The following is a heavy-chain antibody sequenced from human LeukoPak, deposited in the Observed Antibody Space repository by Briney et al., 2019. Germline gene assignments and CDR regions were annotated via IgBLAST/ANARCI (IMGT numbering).Heavy chain of an antibody. CDR3: ARDQDDYGDYWYFDL. V-gene: IGHV3-66*01. CDR2: IYSGGAT. D-gene: IGHD4-17*01. CDR1: GFTVNRTY. J-gene: IGHJ2*01. Sequence: GGSLRLSCAASGFTVNRTYMSWVRQAPGRGLEWVSVIYSGGATYYPDSVKGRFTISRDNAKNSLYLQMNRLRAEDTAVYYCARDQDDYGDYWYFDLWGRGTLVTVSS.